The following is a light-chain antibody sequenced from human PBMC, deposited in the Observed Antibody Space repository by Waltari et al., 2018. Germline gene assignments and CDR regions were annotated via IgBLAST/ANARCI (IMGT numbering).Light chain of an antibody. CDR1: QSVLYSSNNNNY. J-gene: IGKJ4*01. V-gene: IGKV4-1*01. CDR3: QQYYGTPLT. Sequence: DIVMTQSPASLAVSLGERATINCKSSQSVLYSSNNNNYLAWYQQRPGQPRKLIIYWAFTRESGVPDRFSGSGSGTDFTLTISSLQAEDVAVYYCQQYYGTPLTFGGGTKVEIK. CDR2: WAF.